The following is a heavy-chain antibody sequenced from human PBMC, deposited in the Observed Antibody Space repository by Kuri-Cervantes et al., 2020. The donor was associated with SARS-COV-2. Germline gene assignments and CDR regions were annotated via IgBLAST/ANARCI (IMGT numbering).Heavy chain of an antibody. V-gene: IGHV1-2*02. CDR2: INPNSGGT. D-gene: IGHD3-3*01. CDR3: ARGWSRSGFGVVHYYYYMDV. Sequence: ASVKVSCKASGYTLTGYYMHWVRQAPGQGLEWMGWINPNSGGTNYAQKFQGRVTMTRDTSISTAYMELSRLRSDDTAVYYCARGWSRSGFGVVHYYYYMDVWGKGTTVTVSS. CDR1: GYTLTGYY. J-gene: IGHJ6*03.